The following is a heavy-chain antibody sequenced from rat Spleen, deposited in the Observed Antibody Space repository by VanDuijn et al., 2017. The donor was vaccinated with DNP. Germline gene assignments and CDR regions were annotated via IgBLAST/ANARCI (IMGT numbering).Heavy chain of an antibody. CDR1: GLTFNNYW. J-gene: IGHJ2*01. CDR3: ARWYNSGYSFDY. CDR2: VTTSSGRT. D-gene: IGHD4-3*01. Sequence: EVQLVESGGDLVQPGRSLKLSCVASGLTFNNYWMTWFRQVPGKGLEWVASVTTSSGRTFYPDSVKGRFTISRDNAKSTLYLRMNSLRSEDMATYYCARWYNSGYSFDYWGQGVMVTVSS. V-gene: IGHV5-31*01.